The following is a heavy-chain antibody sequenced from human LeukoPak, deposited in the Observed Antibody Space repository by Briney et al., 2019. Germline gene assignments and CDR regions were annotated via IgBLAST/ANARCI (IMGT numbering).Heavy chain of an antibody. CDR2: IKQDGSEK. J-gene: IGHJ4*02. V-gene: IGHV3-7*01. CDR3: ARVGLAAYYYDSSGYYVDY. Sequence: GGSLRLSCAASGFTFSSYWMSWVRQAPGKGLEWVANIKQDGSEKYYVDSVKGRFTISRDNAKNSLYLQMNSLRAEDTAVYYCARVGLAAYYYDSSGYYVDYWGQGTLVTVSS. CDR1: GFTFSSYW. D-gene: IGHD3-22*01.